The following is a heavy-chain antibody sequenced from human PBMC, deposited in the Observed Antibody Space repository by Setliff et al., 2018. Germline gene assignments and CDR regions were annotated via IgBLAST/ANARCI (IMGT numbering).Heavy chain of an antibody. D-gene: IGHD1-7*01. J-gene: IGHJ3*01. CDR2: IVPVLNTV. CDR1: EGTFSSSS. V-gene: IGHV1-69*13. CDR3: AREPGTYMGNDGFDV. Sequence: SVKVSCKTPEGTFSSSSINWVRQAPGLGLEWMGAIVPVLNTVNYAPNFQGRVTITADDSTTTVHMELSSLTSADTAVYFCAREPGTYMGNDGFDVWGQGTVVTVSS.